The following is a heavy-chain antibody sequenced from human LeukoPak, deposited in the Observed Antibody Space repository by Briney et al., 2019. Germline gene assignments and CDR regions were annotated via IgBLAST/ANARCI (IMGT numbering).Heavy chain of an antibody. Sequence: PSETLSLTCTVSGGSISSYYWSWIRQPPGKGLEWIGYIYYSGSTNYNPSLKSRVTISVDTSKNQFSLKLSSVTAADTAVYYCAGVVGTPPYYYYGMDVWGQGTTVTVSS. V-gene: IGHV4-59*01. CDR3: AGVVGTPPYYYYGMDV. CDR1: GGSISSYY. CDR2: IYYSGST. J-gene: IGHJ6*02. D-gene: IGHD2-2*01.